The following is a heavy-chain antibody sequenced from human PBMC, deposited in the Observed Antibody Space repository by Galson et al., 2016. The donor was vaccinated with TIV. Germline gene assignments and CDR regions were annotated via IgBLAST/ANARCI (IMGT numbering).Heavy chain of an antibody. V-gene: IGHV3-48*02. D-gene: IGHD2-21*02. CDR1: GFTFSSYI. J-gene: IGHJ4*02. CDR2: ISSSGSTI. Sequence: SLRLSCAASGFTFSSYIINWVRQAPGKGLEWVSYISSSGSTIYYADSVKGRFTTSRDNAKDSLYLQMNSLRDEDTAVYYCARVRSCGGDCYYFDYWGQGTLVSVSS. CDR3: ARVRSCGGDCYYFDY.